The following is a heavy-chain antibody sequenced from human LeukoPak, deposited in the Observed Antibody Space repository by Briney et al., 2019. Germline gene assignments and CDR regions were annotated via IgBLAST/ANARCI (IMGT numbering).Heavy chain of an antibody. CDR1: GFTFSSYA. CDR3: AKLSTTPSPNYGSGSYYTRINWFDP. J-gene: IGHJ5*02. CDR2: ISGSGGST. V-gene: IGHV3-23*01. Sequence: PGGSLRLSCAASGFTFSSYAMSWVRQAPGKGLEWVSAISGSGGSTYYAGSVKGRFTVSRDNSKNTLYLQMNSLRAEDTAVYYCAKLSTTPSPNYGSGSYYTRINWFDPWGQGTLVTVSS. D-gene: IGHD3-10*01.